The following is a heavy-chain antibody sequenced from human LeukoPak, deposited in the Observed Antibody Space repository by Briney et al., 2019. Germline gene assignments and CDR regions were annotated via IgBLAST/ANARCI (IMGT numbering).Heavy chain of an antibody. V-gene: IGHV4-39*07. Sequence: SETLSLTCTVSGYSISSSSYYWGWIRQPPGKGLEWIGNIYYSGSTYYNPSLKSRVTISVDTSKNQFSLKLSSVTAADTAVYYCARGPQYYDSSGYYSEDAFDIWGQGTMVTVSS. CDR2: IYYSGST. CDR3: ARGPQYYDSSGYYSEDAFDI. J-gene: IGHJ3*02. D-gene: IGHD3-22*01. CDR1: GYSISSSSYY.